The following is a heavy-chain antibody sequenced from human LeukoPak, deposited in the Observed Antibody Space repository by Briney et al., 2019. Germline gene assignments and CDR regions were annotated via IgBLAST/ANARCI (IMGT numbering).Heavy chain of an antibody. Sequence: SETLSLTCAVSGGSIRSGNYYWGWIRQPPGKGLDWIGNIYYDGSTYYNPSLKSRVTISVDTSKNQLSLTVNSVTATDTAVYYCVRRLELWGQGTMVTVSS. CDR2: IYYDGST. CDR1: GGSIRSGNYY. V-gene: IGHV4-39*01. J-gene: IGHJ3*01. CDR3: VRRLEL.